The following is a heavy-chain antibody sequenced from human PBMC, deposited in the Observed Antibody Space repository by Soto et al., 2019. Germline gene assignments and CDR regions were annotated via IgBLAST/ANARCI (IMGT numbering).Heavy chain of an antibody. D-gene: IGHD3-10*01. Sequence: QLSESGGGLLQPGGSLTLSCAASGFTLTYAMTWVRQPPEKGLEWVSSMNGAATSTSYADSVKGRFTMSRDNSKNTVYLQMSSLRVEDTGVYSCARIYGSGVVDFWGQGSLITVSS. V-gene: IGHV3-23*05. J-gene: IGHJ4*02. CDR3: ARIYGSGVVDF. CDR1: GFTLTYA. CDR2: MNGAATST.